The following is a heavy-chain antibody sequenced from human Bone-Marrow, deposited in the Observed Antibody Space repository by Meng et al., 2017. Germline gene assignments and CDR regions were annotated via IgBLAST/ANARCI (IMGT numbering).Heavy chain of an antibody. CDR1: GFTFSSYS. Sequence: GESLKISCAASGFTFSSYSMNWVRQAPGKGLEWVSSISSSSSYIYYADSVKGRFTISRDNAKNSLYLQMNSLRAEDTAVYYCAASYGDYLDYWGQGTLVPVSS. J-gene: IGHJ4*02. D-gene: IGHD4-17*01. CDR2: ISSSSSYI. CDR3: AASYGDYLDY. V-gene: IGHV3-21*01.